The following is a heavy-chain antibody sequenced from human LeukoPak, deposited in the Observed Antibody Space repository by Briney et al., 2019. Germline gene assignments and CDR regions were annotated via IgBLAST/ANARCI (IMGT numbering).Heavy chain of an antibody. Sequence: ASVRVSCTASGYRFTDDYIHWVRQAPGQGLEWMGWINPDTDFTNYAPTVRGRVIITRDTANSTAYMEVSRLTFDDTAIYYCAPTSESYTSNWSVWGQGTLVTGSP. D-gene: IGHD6-6*01. CDR3: APTSESYTSNWSV. CDR2: INPDTDFT. J-gene: IGHJ4*02. CDR1: GYRFTDDY. V-gene: IGHV1-2*02.